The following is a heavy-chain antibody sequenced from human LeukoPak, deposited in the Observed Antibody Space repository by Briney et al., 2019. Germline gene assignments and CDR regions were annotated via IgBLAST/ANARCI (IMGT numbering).Heavy chain of an antibody. V-gene: IGHV4-59*01. J-gene: IGHJ4*02. CDR1: GGSISTYY. D-gene: IGHD2-21*02. Sequence: SETLSLTCTVSGGSISTYYWSWIRQPPGKGLEWIGYIFYSGSTNYNPSLKSRVTISIDTSKNQFSLKLSSVTAADTAVYYCAREAYCGGDCYSGFDYWGQGTLVTVSS. CDR2: IFYSGST. CDR3: AREAYCGGDCYSGFDY.